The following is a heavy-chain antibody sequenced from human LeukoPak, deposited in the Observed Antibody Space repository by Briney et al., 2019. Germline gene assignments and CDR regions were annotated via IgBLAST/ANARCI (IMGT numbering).Heavy chain of an antibody. J-gene: IGHJ4*02. CDR2: ISSSSSYI. CDR3: ARAVYDSSGHYGY. V-gene: IGHV3-21*01. D-gene: IGHD3-22*01. Sequence: GGSLRLSCAASGFTFSSYSMNWVRQAPGKGLEWVSSISSSSSYIYYADSVKGRFTISRDNAKNSLYLQMNSLRAEDTAVYYCARAVYDSSGHYGYWGQGTLVTVSS. CDR1: GFTFSSYS.